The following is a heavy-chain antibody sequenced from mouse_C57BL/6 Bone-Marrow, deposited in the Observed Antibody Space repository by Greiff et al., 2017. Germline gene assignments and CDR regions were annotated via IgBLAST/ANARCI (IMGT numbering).Heavy chain of an antibody. Sequence: QVQLQQSGAELVRPGASVKLSCKASGYTFTDYYINWVKQRPGQGLEWIARIYPGSGNTYYNEKFKGKATLTAEKSSSTAYMQLSSLTSEDSAVYFCAREDYYGSSYGYFDVWGTGTTVTVSS. J-gene: IGHJ1*03. V-gene: IGHV1-76*01. CDR3: AREDYYGSSYGYFDV. D-gene: IGHD1-1*01. CDR2: IYPGSGNT. CDR1: GYTFTDYY.